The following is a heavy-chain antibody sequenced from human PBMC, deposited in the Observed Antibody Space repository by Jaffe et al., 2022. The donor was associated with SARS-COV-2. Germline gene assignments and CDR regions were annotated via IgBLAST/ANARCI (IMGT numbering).Heavy chain of an antibody. J-gene: IGHJ4*02. CDR1: GFNFNSHG. CDR2: IWYDGSNK. V-gene: IGHV3-33*01. Sequence: QVQLVESGGGVVQPGGSLRLSCAASGFNFNSHGMHWVRQAPGKGLEWVALIWYDGSNKYYADSVKGRFTISRDNSKNTLYLQMNSLRGDDTAVYYCARVEGEGAAALGFDYWGQGTLVTVSS. CDR3: ARVEGEGAAALGFDY. D-gene: IGHD6-13*01.